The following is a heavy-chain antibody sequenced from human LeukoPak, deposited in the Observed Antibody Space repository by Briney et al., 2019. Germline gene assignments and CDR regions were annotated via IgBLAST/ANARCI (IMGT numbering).Heavy chain of an antibody. CDR1: GYTFTSYG. Sequence: ASVKVSCKASGYTFTSYGISWVRQAPGQGLEWMGGIIPIFGTANYAQKFQGRVTMTRNTSISTAYMELSSLKSEDTAVYYCARGTGYCSGGSCYQRNWFDPWGQGTLVTVSS. CDR3: ARGTGYCSGGSCYQRNWFDP. J-gene: IGHJ5*02. D-gene: IGHD2-15*01. CDR2: IIPIFGTA. V-gene: IGHV1-8*02.